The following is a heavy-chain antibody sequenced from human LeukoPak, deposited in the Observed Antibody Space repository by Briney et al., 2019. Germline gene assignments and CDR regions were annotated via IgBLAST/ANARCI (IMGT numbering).Heavy chain of an antibody. CDR3: ARGEVYDFWSGYLPFDY. D-gene: IGHD3-3*01. CDR1: GYPICSGNY. Sequence: SETLSLTCTVSGYPICSGNYWGWIRPPPGKGLGWIGSIYHSGSTYYNPYLKIRVTISVDTSKNQFSLKLSSGTAADTAVYYCARGEVYDFWSGYLPFDYWGQGTLVTVSS. J-gene: IGHJ4*02. CDR2: IYHSGST. V-gene: IGHV4-38-2*02.